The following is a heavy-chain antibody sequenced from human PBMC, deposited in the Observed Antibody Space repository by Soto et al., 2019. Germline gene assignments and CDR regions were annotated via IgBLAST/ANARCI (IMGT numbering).Heavy chain of an antibody. V-gene: IGHV4-34*01. CDR2: INHSGST. CDR3: ARDKITGLFDY. Sequence: QVQLQQWGAGLLKPSETLSLTCAVSGGSFSGYSWTWIRQPPGTGLEWIGEINHSGSTNYNPSLKSRVTISVDTSKNQVSLKLTSVTAADTAVYYCARDKITGLFDYWGQGTLVTVSS. D-gene: IGHD2-8*02. J-gene: IGHJ4*02. CDR1: GGSFSGYS.